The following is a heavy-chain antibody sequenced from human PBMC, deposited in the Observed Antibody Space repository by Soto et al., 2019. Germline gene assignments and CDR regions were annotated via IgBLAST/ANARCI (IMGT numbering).Heavy chain of an antibody. CDR1: GFTFSSYG. CDR2: ISYDGSNK. CDR3: AKDLRPAAGTPAHRVNWFDP. D-gene: IGHD6-13*01. Sequence: HPGGSLRLSCAASGFTFSSYGMHWVRQAPGKGLEWVAVISYDGSNKYYADSVKGRFTISRDNSKNTLYLQMNSLRAEDTAVYYCAKDLRPAAGTPAHRVNWFDPWGQGTLVTVSS. J-gene: IGHJ5*02. V-gene: IGHV3-30*18.